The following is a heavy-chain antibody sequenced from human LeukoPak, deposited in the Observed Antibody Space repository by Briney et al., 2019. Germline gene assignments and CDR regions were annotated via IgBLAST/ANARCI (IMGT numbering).Heavy chain of an antibody. CDR3: AKLRFLEWLLVDY. V-gene: IGHV3-11*04. CDR2: ISSSGSAI. D-gene: IGHD3-3*01. CDR1: GFTVSDYY. J-gene: IGHJ4*02. Sequence: PGGSLRLSCAASGFTVSDYYMNWIRQAPGKGLEWVSYISSSGSAIYYADSVKGRFTISRDNAKNSLYLQMNSLRAEDTAVYYCAKLRFLEWLLVDYWGQGTLVTVSS.